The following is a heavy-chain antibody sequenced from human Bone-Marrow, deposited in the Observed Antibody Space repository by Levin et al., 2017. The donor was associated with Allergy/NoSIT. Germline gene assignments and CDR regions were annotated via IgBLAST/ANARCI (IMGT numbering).Heavy chain of an antibody. CDR2: ISSSNGDT. J-gene: IGHJ5*02. D-gene: IGHD3-10*01. CDR3: ARVRVAGSGSYNHQGWFDP. Sequence: AASVKVSCKASGYPFTTYGISWVRQAPGQGLEWMGWISSSNGDTHYAQNFQGRVNMTTDTSARTAYMELRSLRSDDTAVYFCARVRVAGSGSYNHQGWFDPWGQGTQVTVSS. V-gene: IGHV1-18*01. CDR1: GYPFTTYG.